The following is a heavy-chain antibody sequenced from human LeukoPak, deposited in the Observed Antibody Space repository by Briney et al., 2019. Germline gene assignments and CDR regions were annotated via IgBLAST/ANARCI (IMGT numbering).Heavy chain of an antibody. Sequence: PGGSLRLSCAASGFTVTSNHMNWVRQAPGKGLEWVSVIYSGGKTYYADSVKGRFTISRDDSKNTLHLQMNSLRAEDTAVYYCARINYYDGSGFYRDYWGQGTLVTVSS. V-gene: IGHV3-53*01. J-gene: IGHJ4*02. CDR1: GFTVTSNH. CDR3: ARINYYDGSGFYRDY. D-gene: IGHD3-22*01. CDR2: IYSGGKT.